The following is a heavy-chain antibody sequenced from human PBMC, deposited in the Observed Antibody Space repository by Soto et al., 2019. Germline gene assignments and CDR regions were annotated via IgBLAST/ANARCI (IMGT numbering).Heavy chain of an antibody. D-gene: IGHD3-10*01. J-gene: IGHJ4*02. Sequence: EVQLLESGGGLVQPGGSLRLSCAASGFTFSSYAMSWVRQAPGKGLEWVSAISGSGVSTYYADSVKGRFTISRDNAKNTLYLQMNSLRAEDTAVYYCAKGPSGVLLWAYYFEYWGQGTLVTVSS. CDR3: AKGPSGVLLWAYYFEY. CDR1: GFTFSSYA. V-gene: IGHV3-23*01. CDR2: ISGSGVST.